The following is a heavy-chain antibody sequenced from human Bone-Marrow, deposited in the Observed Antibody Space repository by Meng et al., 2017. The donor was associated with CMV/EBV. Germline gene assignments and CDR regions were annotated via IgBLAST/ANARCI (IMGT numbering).Heavy chain of an antibody. J-gene: IGHJ5*02. CDR2: ISHSGST. V-gene: IGHV4-38-2*02. CDR1: GYSISSGYY. D-gene: IGHD3-10*01. CDR3: TRDPQPGKKWFDP. Sequence: SETLSLTCTVSGYSISSGYYWGWIRQPPGKGLEWIGSISHSGSTYYNPSLKSRVTLLMDTSKNQFSLKLSSVTAADTAVYYCTRDPQPGKKWFDPWGQGTLVTVSS.